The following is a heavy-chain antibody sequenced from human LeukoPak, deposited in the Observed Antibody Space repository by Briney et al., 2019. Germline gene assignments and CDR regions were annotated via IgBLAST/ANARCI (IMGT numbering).Heavy chain of an antibody. D-gene: IGHD2-2*01. J-gene: IGHJ4*02. CDR2: ISGSGGST. V-gene: IGHV3-23*01. CDR3: AKDRLYCSSTSCYPHFDY. Sequence: GGSLRLSCAASGFTFSSYAMSWVRQAPGKGLEWVSAISGSGGSTYYADSVKGRFTISRDNSKNTLYLQMNSLRAEDTAVYYCAKDRLYCSSTSCYPHFDYWGQGTLVTVSS. CDR1: GFTFSSYA.